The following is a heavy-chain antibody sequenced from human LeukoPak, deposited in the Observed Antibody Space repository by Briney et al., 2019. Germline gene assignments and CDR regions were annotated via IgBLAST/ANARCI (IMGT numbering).Heavy chain of an antibody. J-gene: IGHJ6*02. V-gene: IGHV4-39*01. Sequence: PSETLSLTCTVSGGSISSSSYYWGWIRQPPGKGLEWIGTIYYSGTTYYNPSLKSRVTTSVDTSKNQFSLKLSSVTAADTAVYYCASRLGSGMDVWGQGTTVTVSS. CDR3: ASRLGSGMDV. D-gene: IGHD3-3*01. CDR1: GGSISSSSYY. CDR2: IYYSGTT.